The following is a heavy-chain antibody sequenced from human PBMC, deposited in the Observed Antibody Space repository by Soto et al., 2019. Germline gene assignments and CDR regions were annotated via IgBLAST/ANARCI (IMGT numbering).Heavy chain of an antibody. J-gene: IGHJ4*02. D-gene: IGHD1-26*01. CDR1: GYTLTELS. CDR3: ATLYSGSFNFDY. CDR2: FDPEDGET. V-gene: IGHV1-24*01. Sequence: GASVKVSCKVSGYTLTELSMHWVRQAPGKGLEWMGGFDPEDGETIYAQKFQGRVTMTEDTSTDTAYMELSSLRSEDTAVYYCATLYSGSFNFDYWGQGTLVTVSS.